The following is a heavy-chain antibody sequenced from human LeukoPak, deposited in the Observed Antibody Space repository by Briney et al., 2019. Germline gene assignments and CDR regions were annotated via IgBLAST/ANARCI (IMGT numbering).Heavy chain of an antibody. J-gene: IGHJ4*02. D-gene: IGHD2-15*01. Sequence: GRSLRLSCAASGFTFSSYGMHWVRQAPGKGLEWVAVISYDGSNKYYADSVKGRFTISRDNSKNTLYLQMNSLRAEDTAVYYCAKDEGCCSGGSCYYFDYWGQGTLVTVSS. V-gene: IGHV3-30*18. CDR2: ISYDGSNK. CDR3: AKDEGCCSGGSCYYFDY. CDR1: GFTFSSYG.